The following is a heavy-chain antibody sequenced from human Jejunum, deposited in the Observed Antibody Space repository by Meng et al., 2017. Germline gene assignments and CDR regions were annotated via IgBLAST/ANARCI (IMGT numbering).Heavy chain of an antibody. CDR3: VRGDSGWYS. CDR2: INSGGSST. J-gene: IGHJ4*02. CDR1: GFTFGGVW. Sequence: GGLLRLSCAASGFTFGGVWLFWVRQAPGKGLTWVSRINSGGSSTSYADSVKGRFTISRDNAKNTLYLQMSSLRVEDTAVYYCVRGDSGWYSWGQGTLVTVSS. D-gene: IGHD6-19*01. V-gene: IGHV3-74*01.